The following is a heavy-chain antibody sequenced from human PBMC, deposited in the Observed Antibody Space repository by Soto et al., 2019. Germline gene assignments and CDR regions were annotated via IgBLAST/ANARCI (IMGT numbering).Heavy chain of an antibody. CDR3: ARDRIQLRLGKYSFNAMDV. V-gene: IGHV1-69*06. Sequence: QVQLVQSGAEMRKPGSSLRVSCKASGGTFSDFAFSWVRQAPGQGLEWMGGIFPRFGSPNYAQKFGGRVTITADTSTSTVYMELSSLRFDDTAVYFCARDRIQLRLGKYSFNAMDVWGQGTTITVSS. J-gene: IGHJ6*02. D-gene: IGHD3-16*01. CDR2: IFPRFGSP. CDR1: GGTFSDFA.